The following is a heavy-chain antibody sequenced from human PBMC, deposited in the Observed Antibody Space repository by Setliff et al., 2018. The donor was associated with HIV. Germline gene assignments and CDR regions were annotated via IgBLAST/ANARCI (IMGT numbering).Heavy chain of an antibody. CDR1: GYTFSSYW. CDR2: IQQHGSEI. J-gene: IGHJ4*02. V-gene: IGHV3-7*05. D-gene: IGHD6-19*01. CDR3: ANMQWASNAWYSFDY. Sequence: GGSLRLSCAASGYTFSSYWMAWVRQCPGKGLEWVANIQQHGSEIHYVASVEGRFTISRDNAKNSLYLQMNSLRAEDTAVYYCANMQWASNAWYSFDYWGQGALGTVSS.